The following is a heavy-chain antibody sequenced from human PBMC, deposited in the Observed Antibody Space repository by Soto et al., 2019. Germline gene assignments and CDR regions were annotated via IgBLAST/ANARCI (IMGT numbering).Heavy chain of an antibody. CDR2: IKQDGSEK. V-gene: IGHV3-7*01. CDR3: ARETGPNSSGWYWVFDI. Sequence: GGSLRLSCAASGFTFSSYWMSWVRQAPGKGLEWVANIKQDGSEKYYVDSVKGRFTISRDNAKNSLYLQMNSLRAEDTAVYYCARETGPNSSGWYWVFDIWGQGTMVTVSS. CDR1: GFTFSSYW. D-gene: IGHD6-19*01. J-gene: IGHJ3*02.